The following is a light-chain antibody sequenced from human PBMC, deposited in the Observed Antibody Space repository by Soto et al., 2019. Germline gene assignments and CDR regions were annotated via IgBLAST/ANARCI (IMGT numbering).Light chain of an antibody. V-gene: IGKV1-5*01. J-gene: IGKJ1*01. CDR1: QSVSGW. CDR2: DAS. CDR3: QQYETFSGT. Sequence: DIRMTKSPSTLSAYVGDTVTVTCRASQSVSGWLAWYQQKPGEAPKLLIYDASALPRGVPSRFSGSGSGTKFTLTIASLQPDDFATYYCQQYETFSGTFGPGTKVDIK.